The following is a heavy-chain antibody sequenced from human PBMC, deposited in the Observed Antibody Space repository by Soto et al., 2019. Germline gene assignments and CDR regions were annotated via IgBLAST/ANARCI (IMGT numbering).Heavy chain of an antibody. J-gene: IGHJ4*02. CDR2: IIPILGTT. CDR3: ARGYQPMLPFDY. CDR1: GNTLSSYT. D-gene: IGHD2-2*01. V-gene: IGHV1-69*01. Sequence: QVQLVQSGAEVKKPGSSVKVSCKASGNTLSSYTFTWVRQATGKGFELLGGIIPILGTTDYAQKFQGRVTITADESTTTVYMELSGLTSEDTAMYYCARGYQPMLPFDYWGQGTLVTVSS.